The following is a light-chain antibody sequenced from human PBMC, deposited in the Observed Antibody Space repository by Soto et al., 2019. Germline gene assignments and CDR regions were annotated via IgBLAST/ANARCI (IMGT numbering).Light chain of an antibody. J-gene: IGLJ1*01. CDR3: AEWDDSLDGYV. CDR2: TTN. Sequence: QAVLTHAPSASGAPVQSVTISCSGTTSNIGSNIVNWYQQLPGTAPKLLIYTTNKRPSGVPDRFSGSKSGTSASLAISGLQAADEADYFCAEWDDSLDGYVFGTGTKVTVL. CDR1: TSNIGSNI. V-gene: IGLV1-44*01.